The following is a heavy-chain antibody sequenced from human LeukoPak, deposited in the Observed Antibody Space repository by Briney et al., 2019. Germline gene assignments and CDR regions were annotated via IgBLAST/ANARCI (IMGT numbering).Heavy chain of an antibody. D-gene: IGHD3-3*01. V-gene: IGHV3-21*01. J-gene: IGHJ4*02. CDR3: ARAPLEWLFDY. CDR2: ISSSSSYI. Sequence: GGSLRLSCAASGFTFSSYSMNWVRQAPGKGLEWVSSISSSSSYIYYADSVKGRFTISRDNAKNSLYPQTNSLRAEDTAVYYCARAPLEWLFDYWGQGTLVTVSS. CDR1: GFTFSSYS.